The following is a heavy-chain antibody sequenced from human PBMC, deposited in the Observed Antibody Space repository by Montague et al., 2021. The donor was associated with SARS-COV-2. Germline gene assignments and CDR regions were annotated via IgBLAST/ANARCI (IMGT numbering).Heavy chain of an antibody. D-gene: IGHD2-2*01. J-gene: IGHJ4*02. V-gene: IGHV3-21*01. Sequence: SLRLSCAASGFTFSSYSMNWVRQAPGKGLEWVSSISSSSSYIYYADSVKGRFTISRDNAKNSLYLQMNSLRAEATAVYYCARTLLGYCSSTSCYGARPWYYFDYWGQGTLATVSS. CDR3: ARTLLGYCSSTSCYGARPWYYFDY. CDR2: ISSSSSYI. CDR1: GFTFSSYS.